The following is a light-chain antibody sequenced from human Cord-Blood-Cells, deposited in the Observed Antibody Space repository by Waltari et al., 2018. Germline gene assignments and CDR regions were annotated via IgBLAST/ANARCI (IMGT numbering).Light chain of an antibody. V-gene: IGKV1-5*01. CDR2: DAS. Sequence: DIQLTQSPSTLSASVGDRVTITCRASQSSSSWLAWYQQEPGKAPKLLIYDASSLESGVPSRFSGSGSGTEFTLTISSLQPDDFATYYCQQYNSYSWTFGQGTKVEIK. CDR1: QSSSSW. J-gene: IGKJ1*01. CDR3: QQYNSYSWT.